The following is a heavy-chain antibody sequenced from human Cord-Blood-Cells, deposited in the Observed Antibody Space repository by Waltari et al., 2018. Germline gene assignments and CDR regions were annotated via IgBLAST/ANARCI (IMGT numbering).Heavy chain of an antibody. J-gene: IGHJ3*02. V-gene: IGHV3-21*01. CDR3: ARSSGWYDFEI. CDR2: ISIISSYI. D-gene: IGHD6-19*01. CDR1: RFTFGGQT. Sequence: EARLVASGGASVKPWGSMGLSCAPTRFTFGGQTRNWVHQATGKARAWVSPISIISSYIYYADSVQGQFTISRDNAKTSLYLQMNSPRAEDTAVDYCARSSGWYDFEIWGQGTMVTVSS.